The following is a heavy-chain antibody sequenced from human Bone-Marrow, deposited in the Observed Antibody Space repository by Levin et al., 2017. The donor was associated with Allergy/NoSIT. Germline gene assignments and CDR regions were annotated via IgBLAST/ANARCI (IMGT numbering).Heavy chain of an antibody. CDR2: FYYSGGT. J-gene: IGHJ5*02. CDR1: GASINIHY. Sequence: GSLRLSCSVSGASINIHYWSWIRQPPGKGLEWIGYFYYSGGTDYSPSFRSRATMSLDTSKSQISLNLSAVTAADTALYYCARGVKGLFDAWGQGILVTVSS. D-gene: IGHD3-10*01. CDR3: ARGVKGLFDA. V-gene: IGHV4-59*11.